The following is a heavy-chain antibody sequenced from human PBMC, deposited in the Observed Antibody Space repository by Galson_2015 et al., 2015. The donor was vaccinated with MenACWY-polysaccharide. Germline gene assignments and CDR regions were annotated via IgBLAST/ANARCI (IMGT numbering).Heavy chain of an antibody. D-gene: IGHD2-15*01. CDR2: ISSSGSTI. V-gene: IGHV3-48*03. J-gene: IGHJ6*02. CDR1: GFTFSSYD. CDR3: AREKPKTQYCGGGSCYSLSYGMDV. Sequence: SLRLSCAASGFTFSSYDMNWVRQAPGKGLDWFSYISSSGSTIYYADSVKGRFTISRDNAKNSLYLQMNSLRAEDTAVYYCAREKPKTQYCGGGSCYSLSYGMDVWGQGTTVTVSS.